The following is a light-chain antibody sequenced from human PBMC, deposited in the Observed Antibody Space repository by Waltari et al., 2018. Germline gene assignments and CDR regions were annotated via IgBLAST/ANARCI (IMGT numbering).Light chain of an antibody. CDR1: HSLLHSDGKTY. Sequence: DIVMTQTPLSLSVTPGQPASIPSTSSHSLLHSDGKTYFDWYLQKPGQSPQLLIYENSSRFSGVPDRFSGSGSGTDFTLKISRVEAEDVGVYYCQQRSNWAGFTFGPGTKVDIK. CDR2: ENS. CDR3: QQRSNWAGFT. V-gene: IGKV2-29*02. J-gene: IGKJ3*01.